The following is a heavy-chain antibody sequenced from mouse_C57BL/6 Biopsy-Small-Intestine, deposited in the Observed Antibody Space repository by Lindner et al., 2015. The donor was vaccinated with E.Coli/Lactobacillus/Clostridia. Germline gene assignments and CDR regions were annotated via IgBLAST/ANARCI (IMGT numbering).Heavy chain of an antibody. J-gene: IGHJ3*01. D-gene: IGHD2-3*01. CDR1: GFTFSSYA. CDR2: ISDGGSYT. V-gene: IGHV5-4*01. CDR3: ARGYDAHYSWFAY. Sequence: VQLQESGGGLVKPGGSLKLSCAASGFTFSSYAMSWVRQTPEKRLEWVATISDGGSYTYYPDNVKGRFTISRDNAKNNLYLQMSHLKSEDTAMYYCARGYDAHYSWFAYWGQGALVTVSA.